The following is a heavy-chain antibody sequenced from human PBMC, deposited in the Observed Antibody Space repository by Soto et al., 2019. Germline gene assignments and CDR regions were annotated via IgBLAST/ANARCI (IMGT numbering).Heavy chain of an antibody. Sequence: GGSLRLSCAASGFTFSSYAMHWVRQAPGKGLEWVAVISYDGSNKYYADSVKGRFTISRDNSKNTLYRQMNSLRAEDTAVYYSAKRAYYDSSDPGQYYYGMDVWGQATTFTVTS. CDR2: ISYDGSNK. CDR1: GFTFSSYA. CDR3: AKRAYYDSSDPGQYYYGMDV. V-gene: IGHV3-30-3*02. J-gene: IGHJ6*02. D-gene: IGHD3-22*01.